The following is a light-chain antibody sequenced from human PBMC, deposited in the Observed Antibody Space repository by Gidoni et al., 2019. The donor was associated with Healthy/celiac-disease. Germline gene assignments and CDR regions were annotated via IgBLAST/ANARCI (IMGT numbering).Light chain of an antibody. Sequence: DIVMTQSPDSLAVSLGERATINCKSSQSVLYSSNNKNYLAWYQQKPGQPPKLLIYWASTRESGVPDRFSGSVSGTDFTLTISSLQAEDVAVYYCQQYYSTLPYTFGQGTKLEIK. CDR1: QSVLYSSNNKNY. V-gene: IGKV4-1*01. CDR2: WAS. CDR3: QQYYSTLPYT. J-gene: IGKJ2*01.